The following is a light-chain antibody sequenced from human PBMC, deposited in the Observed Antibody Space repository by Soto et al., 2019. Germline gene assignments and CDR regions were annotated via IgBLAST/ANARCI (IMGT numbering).Light chain of an antibody. V-gene: IGKV3-20*01. J-gene: IGKJ1*01. CDR1: QSVSSSY. Sequence: EIVLTQSPGTLSLSPGERATLSCRASQSVSSSYLAWYQQKPGQAPRLLIYGASSRATGIPDRFSGSGSGTDFTLTISRLEPEDFAVYYCQQYGSSRWTFGQGTMVDIK. CDR2: GAS. CDR3: QQYGSSRWT.